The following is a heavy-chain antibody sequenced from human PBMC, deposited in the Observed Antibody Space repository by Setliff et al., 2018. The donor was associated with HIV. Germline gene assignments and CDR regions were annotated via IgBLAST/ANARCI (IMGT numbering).Heavy chain of an antibody. Sequence: SETLSLTCTVSGGSISSFYWSWIRQPPGKGLEWIGYIYTSGSTNYNPSLKSRVAISVDTSKNQFSLTLASVTATDTAVYFCAKRRGSGTLYDAFDPWGQGILVTVSS. CDR1: GGSISSFY. V-gene: IGHV4-4*09. D-gene: IGHD3-10*01. CDR2: IYTSGST. J-gene: IGHJ5*02. CDR3: AKRRGSGTLYDAFDP.